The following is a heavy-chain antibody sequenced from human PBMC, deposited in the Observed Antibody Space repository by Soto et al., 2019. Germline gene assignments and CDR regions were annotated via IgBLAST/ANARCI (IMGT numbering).Heavy chain of an antibody. CDR3: AREASIAVAGTLSYYYYGMDV. V-gene: IGHV1-18*01. D-gene: IGHD6-19*01. CDR1: GYTFTSYG. J-gene: IGHJ6*02. CDR2: ISAYNGNT. Sequence: QVQLVQSGAEVKKPGASVKVSCKASGYTFTSYGISWVQQAPGQGLEWMGWISAYNGNTNYAQKLQGRVTMTTDTSTSTAYMELRSLRSDDTAVYYCAREASIAVAGTLSYYYYGMDVWGQGTTVTVSS.